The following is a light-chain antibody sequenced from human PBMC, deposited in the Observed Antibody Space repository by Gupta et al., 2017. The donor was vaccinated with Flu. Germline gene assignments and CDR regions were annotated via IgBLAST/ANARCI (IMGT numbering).Light chain of an antibody. Sequence: PSSLSLSPGERAILSCRASQRVTSYLAWYQQKPGQPPRPLIFDASNRAPGVPARFTGSGSETDFTLTITSLEPQDSAVYYCQQRSAWAITFGPGTRLEI. J-gene: IGKJ5*01. V-gene: IGKV3-11*01. CDR3: QQRSAWAIT. CDR1: QRVTSY. CDR2: DAS.